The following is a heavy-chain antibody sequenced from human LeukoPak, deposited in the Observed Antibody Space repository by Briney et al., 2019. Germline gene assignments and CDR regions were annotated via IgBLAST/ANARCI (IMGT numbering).Heavy chain of an antibody. CDR1: GFTFSSYP. D-gene: IGHD1-26*01. CDR2: ISSSSTYM. J-gene: IGHJ4*02. Sequence: GGSLLLSRAAAGFTFSSYPMDWVRQAPGRGLEWVSCISSSSTYMLYADSAKGRFTISRDNAKNLLYLQMNSLRAEDTAVYYCARDISDDYWGQGTLVTVSS. CDR3: ARDISDDY. V-gene: IGHV3-21*01.